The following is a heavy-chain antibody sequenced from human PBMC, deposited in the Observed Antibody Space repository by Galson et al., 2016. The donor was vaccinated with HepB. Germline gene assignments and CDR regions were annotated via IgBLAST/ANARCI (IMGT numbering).Heavy chain of an antibody. Sequence: SLRLSCAASGFTFSGSALHWVRQAPGKGLEWVSVIYSGGSTYYADSVKDRFTISRDNSKNTLYLQMNSLRAEDTAMYYCARRSSPSSGWHYYFDYWGQGTLVTVSS. J-gene: IGHJ4*02. V-gene: IGHV3-53*01. CDR3: ARRSSPSSGWHYYFDY. CDR2: IYSGGST. CDR1: GFTFSGSA. D-gene: IGHD6-19*01.